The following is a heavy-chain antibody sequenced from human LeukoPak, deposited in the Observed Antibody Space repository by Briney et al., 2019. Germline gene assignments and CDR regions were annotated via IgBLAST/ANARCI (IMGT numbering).Heavy chain of an antibody. CDR3: ARDISRGSLDY. CDR1: GFTFSSHG. J-gene: IGHJ4*02. D-gene: IGHD2-15*01. CDR2: TWYHGRKK. Sequence: GRSLRLSCAASGFTFSSHGMYWVRHAPGKGLEWVALTWYHGRKKNYADSVKGRFTISRDNSKNTLYLQRNSLRADDTAVYYCARDISRGSLDYWAQGTVVTVSS. V-gene: IGHV3-33*01.